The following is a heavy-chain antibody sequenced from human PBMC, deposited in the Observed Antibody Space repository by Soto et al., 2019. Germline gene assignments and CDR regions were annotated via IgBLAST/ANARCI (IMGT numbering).Heavy chain of an antibody. Sequence: XESLKISWKCSGNSFSKYWIALLLQMPGKGLEWMGVIYPAASDARYSPSFQGQVTISVDNSISTAYLQWSSLKASDTAMYYCARVICLSSRCYTGSRPFFDYWGQGALVTVSS. CDR3: ARVICLSSRCYTGSRPFFDY. CDR2: IYPAASDA. V-gene: IGHV5-51*01. D-gene: IGHD2-2*02. J-gene: IGHJ4*02. CDR1: GNSFSKYW.